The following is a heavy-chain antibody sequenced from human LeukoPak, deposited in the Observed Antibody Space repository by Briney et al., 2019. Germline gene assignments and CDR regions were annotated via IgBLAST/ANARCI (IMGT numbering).Heavy chain of an antibody. J-gene: IGHJ3*02. CDR2: ISNSGSMI. CDR3: ARAQYYYDSSGLDAFDI. Sequence: GGSLRLSCAVSGLTFSSYNMNWVRQAPGKGLEWVSYISNSGSMIYYADSVKGRFTISRDNSKNTLYLQMNSLRAEDTAVYYCARAQYYYDSSGLDAFDIWGQGTMVTVSS. CDR1: GLTFSSYN. D-gene: IGHD3-22*01. V-gene: IGHV3-48*01.